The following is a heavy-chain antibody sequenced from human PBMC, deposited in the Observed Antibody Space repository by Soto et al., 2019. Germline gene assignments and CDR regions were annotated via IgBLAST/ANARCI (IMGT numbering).Heavy chain of an antibody. CDR1: GCTFSSYA. CDR2: IIPIFGTA. Sequence: SVKVSCKASGCTFSSYAISWVRQAPGQGLEWMGGIIPIFGTANYAQKFQGRATITTDESTSTAYMELSGLRSEDTAVYYCASWYYYDCSGYNYGCGRDVWGQGTTVTVSS. D-gene: IGHD3-22*01. CDR3: ASWYYYDCSGYNYGCGRDV. J-gene: IGHJ6*02. V-gene: IGHV1-69*05.